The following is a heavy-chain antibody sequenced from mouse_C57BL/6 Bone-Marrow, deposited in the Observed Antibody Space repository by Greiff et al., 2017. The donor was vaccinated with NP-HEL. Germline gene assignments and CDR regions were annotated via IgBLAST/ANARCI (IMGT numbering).Heavy chain of an antibody. D-gene: IGHD4-1*01. CDR1: GYTFTGYW. J-gene: IGHJ2*01. CDR3: ARWDGDH. CDR2: ILPGSGST. Sequence: QVQLQQSGAELMKPGASVKLSCKATGYTFTGYWIAWVKQRPGHGLEWIGEILPGSGSTNYNEKFKGQATFTAETSTNTVYMQLSSLATEDAAIYYGARWDGDHWGQGTTLTVSS. V-gene: IGHV1-9*01.